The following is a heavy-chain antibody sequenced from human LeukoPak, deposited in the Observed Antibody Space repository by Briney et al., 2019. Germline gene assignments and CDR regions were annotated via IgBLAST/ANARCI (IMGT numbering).Heavy chain of an antibody. D-gene: IGHD6-13*01. J-gene: IGHJ4*02. CDR3: AKGDPVSSSGDY. Sequence: PGGSLRLSCAASGFTFSSYGMHWVRQAPGKGLEWVAFIRYDGSNKYYADSVKGRFTISRDNSKNTLYLQMNSLRAEDTAVYYCAKGDPVSSSGDYWGQGTLVTVSS. CDR2: IRYDGSNK. V-gene: IGHV3-30*02. CDR1: GFTFSSYG.